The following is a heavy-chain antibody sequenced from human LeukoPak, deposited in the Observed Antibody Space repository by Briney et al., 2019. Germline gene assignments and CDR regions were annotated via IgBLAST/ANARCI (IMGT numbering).Heavy chain of an antibody. J-gene: IGHJ4*02. CDR1: GFTFSAYS. CDR3: AKETTSAATGSPFDY. D-gene: IGHD6-13*01. V-gene: IGHV3-21*05. CDR2: ISSGSGAI. Sequence: GGSLRLSCAASGFTFSAYSMNWVRQAPGKGLEWISYISSGSGAIYYADSVKGRFTISRDNAKNSLYLQMNSLRAEDTAVYYCAKETTSAATGSPFDYWGQGTLVTVSS.